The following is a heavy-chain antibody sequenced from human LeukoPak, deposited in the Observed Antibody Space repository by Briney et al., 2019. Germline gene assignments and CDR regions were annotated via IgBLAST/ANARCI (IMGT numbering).Heavy chain of an antibody. Sequence: GGSLRLSCAASGFTFSKYFMNWVRQAPGKGLEWVANIKHDGSEKRYVDSVEGRFTISRDNAKNSLYLQMNSLRVEDTAVYYCAQSTWWGKDPSDIWGQGTMVTVSS. V-gene: IGHV3-7*01. CDR1: GFTFSKYF. J-gene: IGHJ3*02. D-gene: IGHD2-15*01. CDR3: AQSTWWGKDPSDI. CDR2: IKHDGSEK.